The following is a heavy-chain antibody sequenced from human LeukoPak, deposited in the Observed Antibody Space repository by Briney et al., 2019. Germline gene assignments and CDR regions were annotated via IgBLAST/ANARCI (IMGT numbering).Heavy chain of an antibody. V-gene: IGHV3-48*03. J-gene: IGHJ4*02. CDR2: ISSSGSTI. D-gene: IGHD5-24*01. CDR1: GFTFISYE. CDR3: ARAVVHDNSH. Sequence: GGSLRLSCAASGFTFISYEMNWVRQAPGKGLEWVSYISSSGSTIYYADSVKGRFTISRDNAKNSLYLQMNSLRAEDTAVYYCARAVVHDNSHWGQGTLVTVSS.